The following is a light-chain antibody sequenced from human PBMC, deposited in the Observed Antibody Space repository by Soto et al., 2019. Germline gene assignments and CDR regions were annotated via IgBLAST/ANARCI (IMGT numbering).Light chain of an antibody. J-gene: IGKJ2*01. V-gene: IGKV1-39*01. CDR1: QSISKN. CDR3: QQSSSTPIT. CDR2: ATS. Sequence: DIQLTQSPSSLSASVGDRVTITCRTSQSISKNLNWYQQKPGAAPKVLIHATSSLQSGVPSRFSGSGSGTDFIFTITSLQPEDFATYYCQQSSSTPITFGQGTKVEIK.